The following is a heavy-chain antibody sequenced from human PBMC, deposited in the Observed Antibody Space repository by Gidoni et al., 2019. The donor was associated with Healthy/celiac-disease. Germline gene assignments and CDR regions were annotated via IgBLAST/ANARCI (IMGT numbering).Heavy chain of an antibody. Sequence: EVQRLESGGGWGQPGGALRLSGAASGVTFSSYAMSWVSQAPGKGLEWFSAISGLGGSTYYADSVKGRFTISRDNSKHTLYLQMNSLRAEDTAVYYCANLLLYDYVWGSYRRSEGVDYWGQGTLVTVSS. V-gene: IGHV3-23*01. D-gene: IGHD3-16*01. J-gene: IGHJ4*02. CDR1: GVTFSSYA. CDR2: ISGLGGST. CDR3: ANLLLYDYVWGSYRRSEGVDY.